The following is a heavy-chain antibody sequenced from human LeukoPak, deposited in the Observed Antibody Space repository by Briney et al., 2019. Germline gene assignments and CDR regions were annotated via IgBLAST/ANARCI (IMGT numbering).Heavy chain of an antibody. J-gene: IGHJ3*02. CDR2: IYSGGST. V-gene: IGHV3-66*01. D-gene: IGHD3-22*01. CDR3: ARDLYDSSGYYHDAFDI. Sequence: PGGSLRLSCAASGFTVSSNYMSWVRQAPGKGLEWVSVIYSGGSTYYADSVKGRFTISRDNSKNTLYLQMNSLRAEDTAVYYCARDLYDSSGYYHDAFDIWGQGTMVTVSS. CDR1: GFTVSSNY.